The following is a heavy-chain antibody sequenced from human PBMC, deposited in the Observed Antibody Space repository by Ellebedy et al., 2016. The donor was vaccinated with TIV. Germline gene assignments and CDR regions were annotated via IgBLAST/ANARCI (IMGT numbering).Heavy chain of an antibody. D-gene: IGHD4-23*01. Sequence: GGSLRLXCAASGFTFSSYWMHWVRQAPGKGLVWVSRINSDGSSTSYADSVKGRFTISRDNAKNTLYLQMNSLRAEDTAAYYCAREDGNSVAFDIWGQGTMVTVSS. CDR3: AREDGNSVAFDI. CDR1: GFTFSSYW. CDR2: INSDGSST. V-gene: IGHV3-74*01. J-gene: IGHJ3*02.